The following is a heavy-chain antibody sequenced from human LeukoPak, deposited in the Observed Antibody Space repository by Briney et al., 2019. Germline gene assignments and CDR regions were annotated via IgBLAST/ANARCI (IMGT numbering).Heavy chain of an antibody. CDR3: ARNPSSVGIDY. D-gene: IGHD1-26*01. J-gene: IGHJ4*02. Sequence: GGSLRLSCAASGFTFSSYEMNWVRQAPGKGLEWVSYISSSGSTIYYADSVKGRFTISRDNAKNSLYLQVNSLRDEDTAVYYCARNPSSVGIDYWGQGTLVTVSS. CDR2: ISSSGSTI. V-gene: IGHV3-48*03. CDR1: GFTFSSYE.